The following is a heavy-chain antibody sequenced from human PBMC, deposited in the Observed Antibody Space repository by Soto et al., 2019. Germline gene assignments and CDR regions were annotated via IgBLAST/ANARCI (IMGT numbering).Heavy chain of an antibody. CDR1: GFTFSDYA. Sequence: EVQLVESGGGLVQPGRSLRLSCAASGFTFSDYAMHWVRQAPGKGLEWVSGISWNRSSIGYADSVKGRFTISRDNSKNTLYLQMNSLRAEDTAVYYCAKVLLWFGESYYFDYWGQGTLVTVSS. D-gene: IGHD3-10*01. CDR3: AKVLLWFGESYYFDY. CDR2: ISWNRSSI. V-gene: IGHV3-9*01. J-gene: IGHJ4*02.